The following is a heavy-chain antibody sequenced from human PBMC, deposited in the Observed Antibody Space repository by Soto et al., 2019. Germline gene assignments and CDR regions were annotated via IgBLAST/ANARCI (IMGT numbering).Heavy chain of an antibody. Sequence: QVQLQQSGPGLVKPSQTLSLTCAISGDSVASNSATWNWIRQSPSRGLEWLGRTYYRSKWHSDYAASVKSRVTINPDTSKNQCSLQLNSVTPEDTAIYYCASSGRYSSAWGGSFDYWGQGSLVTVSS. CDR1: GDSVASNSAT. J-gene: IGHJ4*02. CDR3: ASSGRYSSAWGGSFDY. CDR2: TYYRSKWHS. V-gene: IGHV6-1*01. D-gene: IGHD6-19*01.